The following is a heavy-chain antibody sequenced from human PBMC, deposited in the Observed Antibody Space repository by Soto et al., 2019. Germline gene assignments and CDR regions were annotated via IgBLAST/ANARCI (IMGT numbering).Heavy chain of an antibody. D-gene: IGHD2-21*01. Sequence: TLYLACSVAGAALNSGNYYWSWIRQVPGKGLEWIGHIYVTVAVDYNPSLRDRITISQDTSERQFSLNLRLVTAADTAVCYCARLRIATNNYKWFDPWGQGTLVTVSS. CDR1: GAALNSGNYY. V-gene: IGHV4-31*03. CDR2: IYVTVAV. J-gene: IGHJ5*02. CDR3: ARLRIATNNYKWFDP.